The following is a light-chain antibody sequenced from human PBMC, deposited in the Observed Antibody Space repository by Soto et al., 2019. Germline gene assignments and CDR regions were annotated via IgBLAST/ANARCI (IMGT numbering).Light chain of an antibody. Sequence: DIQMTQSPSTLSASVGDRVTITCRARQSISSWLAWYQQRPGKAPKLLIYDASSLESGVPSRFSGSGSGTEFTLTISSLQPDDFATYYCQQYNSYSLTFGGGTKVEI. CDR1: QSISSW. J-gene: IGKJ4*01. CDR3: QQYNSYSLT. V-gene: IGKV1-5*01. CDR2: DAS.